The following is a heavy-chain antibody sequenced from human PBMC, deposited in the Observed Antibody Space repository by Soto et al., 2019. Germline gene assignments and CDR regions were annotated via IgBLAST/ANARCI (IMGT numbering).Heavy chain of an antibody. D-gene: IGHD3-22*01. CDR3: ARDQLYYNDISGRPLNAFDV. CDR1: GFTFRNYG. V-gene: IGHV3-48*01. Sequence: GGSLRLSCAASGFTFRNYGMNWVRQAPGKGLEWVSYIEIGSSTKYYADSVKGRFTISRDNAKNSLYLQMNSLRAEDTAVYYCARDQLYYNDISGRPLNAFDVWGQGTMVTVS. J-gene: IGHJ3*01. CDR2: IEIGSSTK.